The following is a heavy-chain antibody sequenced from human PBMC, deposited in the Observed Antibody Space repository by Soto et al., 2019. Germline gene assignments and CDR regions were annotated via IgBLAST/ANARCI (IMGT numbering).Heavy chain of an antibody. D-gene: IGHD3-9*01. CDR1: GGSISSSSYY. Sequence: SETLSLTCTVSGGSISSSSYYWGWIRQPPGKGLEWFGYVYYTGSTSYNPSLKRRVTFSADTSRGQFSLRLNSVTAADTAVYYCARTVLGPDLLADSFVDYYYYMDVWGQGTTVTVSS. CDR2: VYYTGST. V-gene: IGHV4-39*01. CDR3: ARTVLGPDLLADSFVDYYYYMDV. J-gene: IGHJ6*03.